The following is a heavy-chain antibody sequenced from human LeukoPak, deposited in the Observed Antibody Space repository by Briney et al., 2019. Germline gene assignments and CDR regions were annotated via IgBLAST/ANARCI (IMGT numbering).Heavy chain of an antibody. CDR3: ASRNNSSGWYEYWFDP. CDR1: GFTFSSYS. V-gene: IGHV3-21*01. Sequence: KTGGSLRLSCAASGFTFSSYSMNWVRQAPGKGLEWVSSISSSSSYIYYADSVKGRFTISRDNAKNSLYLQMNSLRAKDTAVYYCASRNNSSGWYEYWFDPWGQGTLVTVSS. D-gene: IGHD6-19*01. CDR2: ISSSSSYI. J-gene: IGHJ5*02.